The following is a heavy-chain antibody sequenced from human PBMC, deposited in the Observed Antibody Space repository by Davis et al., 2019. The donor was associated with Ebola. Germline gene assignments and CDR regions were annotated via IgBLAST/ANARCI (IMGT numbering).Heavy chain of an antibody. CDR2: ISAYNGNT. V-gene: IGHV1-18*01. D-gene: IGHD2-8*01. J-gene: IGHJ2*01. CDR1: GYTFTSYG. Sequence: ASVKVSCKASGYTFTSYGISWVRQAPGQGLEWMGWISAYNGNTNYAQKLQGRVTMTTDTSTSTAYMELRSLRSDDTAVYYCARDHCTNGVCPYWYFDLWGRGTLVTVPS. CDR3: ARDHCTNGVCPYWYFDL.